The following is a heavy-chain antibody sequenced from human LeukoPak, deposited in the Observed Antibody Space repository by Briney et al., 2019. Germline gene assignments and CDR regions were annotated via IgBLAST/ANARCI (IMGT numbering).Heavy chain of an antibody. D-gene: IGHD3-22*01. CDR3: ARGRIVKSKKSDFDY. Sequence: ASVNTSCKSSGYTFTSYDLNWVRQATAQGLEWKEWMNPTSGNKAYAHKFQDSVTITTNTSISTAYMELSSLRSEDTAVYYCARGRIVKSKKSDFDYWGQGTLVTVSS. J-gene: IGHJ4*02. V-gene: IGHV1-8*02. CDR1: GYTFTSYD. CDR2: MNPTSGNK.